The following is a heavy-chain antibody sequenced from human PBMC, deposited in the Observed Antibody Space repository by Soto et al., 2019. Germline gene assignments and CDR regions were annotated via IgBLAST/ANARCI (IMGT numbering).Heavy chain of an antibody. CDR3: ARAGLSCSGGSCYTWFDP. D-gene: IGHD2-15*01. Sequence: SSETLSLTCAVSGGSISSGGYSWSWIRQPPGKGLEWIGYIYHSGSTYYNPSLKSRVTISVDRSKNQFSLKLSSVTAADTAVYYCARAGLSCSGGSCYTWFDPWGQGTLVTVSS. CDR2: IYHSGST. V-gene: IGHV4-30-2*01. CDR1: GGSISSGGYS. J-gene: IGHJ5*02.